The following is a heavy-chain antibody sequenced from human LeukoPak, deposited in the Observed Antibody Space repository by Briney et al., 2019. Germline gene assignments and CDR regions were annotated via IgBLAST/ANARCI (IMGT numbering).Heavy chain of an antibody. Sequence: GGSLRLSCAASGFTFSSYSMNWARQAPGKGLEWVSSISSSSSYIYYADSVKGRFTISRDNAKNSLYLQMNSLRAEDTAVYYCAREDWGSYYFDYWGQGTLVTVSS. V-gene: IGHV3-21*01. J-gene: IGHJ4*02. D-gene: IGHD7-27*01. CDR2: ISSSSSYI. CDR1: GFTFSSYS. CDR3: AREDWGSYYFDY.